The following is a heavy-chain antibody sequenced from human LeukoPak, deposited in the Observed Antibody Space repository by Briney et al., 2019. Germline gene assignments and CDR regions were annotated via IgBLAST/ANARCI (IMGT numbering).Heavy chain of an antibody. CDR3: AKVLGGSYYTGFVY. V-gene: IGHV3-23*01. CDR2: ISGSGGST. Sequence: GGSLRLSCAASGFTFSSYGMSWVRQAPGKGLEWVSAISGSGGSTYYADSVKGRFTISRDNSKNTLYLQMHSLRAEDTAVYYCAKVLGGSYYTGFVYWGHGTLVSVSS. D-gene: IGHD1-26*01. CDR1: GFTFSSYG. J-gene: IGHJ4*03.